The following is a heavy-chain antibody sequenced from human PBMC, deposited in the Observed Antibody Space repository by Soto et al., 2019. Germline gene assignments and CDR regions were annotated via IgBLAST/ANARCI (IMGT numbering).Heavy chain of an antibody. CDR1: GNSFTDYW. D-gene: IGHD5-12*01. CDR2: IDPSDSYT. J-gene: IGHJ4*02. Sequence: EVQLVQSGAEVKKPGESLRISCQGSGNSFTDYWITWARQMPGKGLEWMGRIDPSDSYTNYNPSFQGHVTISADKSIGIAYLQWGSLKASDTAIYYCASHRGFRGYDAYWAQGTLVTVSS. CDR3: ASHRGFRGYDAY. V-gene: IGHV5-10-1*01.